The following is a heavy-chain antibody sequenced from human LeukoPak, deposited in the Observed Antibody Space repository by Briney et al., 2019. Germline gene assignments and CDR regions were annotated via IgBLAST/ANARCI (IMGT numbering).Heavy chain of an antibody. D-gene: IGHD3-16*01. CDR1: GGSISSYY. J-gene: IGHJ6*02. CDR2: IYYSGST. Sequence: PSETLSLTCTVSGGSISSYYWSWIRQPPAKGVEWIGYIYYSGSTNYNPYLKRRVTISVDTSKKQFSLKMRSVTAANTAVYYCARDSSSDYDYVYGMDVWGQGTTVTVSS. V-gene: IGHV4-59*01. CDR3: ARDSSSDYDYVYGMDV.